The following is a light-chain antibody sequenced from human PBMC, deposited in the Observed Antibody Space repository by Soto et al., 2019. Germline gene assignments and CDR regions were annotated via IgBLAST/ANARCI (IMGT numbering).Light chain of an antibody. CDR2: GAS. Sequence: EIVMTQSPASLSVSPGDGATLSCRASQSVASNVAWYQQKPGQGPRLLIHGASTRAVGVPARFSGSGSGTDFTLTISSLLSESFAVYYCQHYHNWPPQYACGPGTMLQIK. CDR3: QHYHNWPPQYA. J-gene: IGKJ2*01. CDR1: QSVASN. V-gene: IGKV3-15*01.